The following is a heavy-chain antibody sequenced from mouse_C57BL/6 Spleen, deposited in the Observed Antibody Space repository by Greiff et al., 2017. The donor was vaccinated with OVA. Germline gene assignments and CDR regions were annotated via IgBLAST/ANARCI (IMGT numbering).Heavy chain of an antibody. J-gene: IGHJ3*01. CDR2: IYPCDSNT. CDR3: ARSDGSSYGFAY. CDR1: GYTFTSYW. Sequence: QVQLQQPGAELVRPGSSVKLSCKASGYTFTSYWMHWVKQRPIQGLEWIGDIYPCDSNTHYNQKFKDKATLTVDKSSSTAYMQLSSLTSEDSAVYYCARSDGSSYGFAYWGQGTLVTVSA. D-gene: IGHD1-1*01. V-gene: IGHV1-52*01.